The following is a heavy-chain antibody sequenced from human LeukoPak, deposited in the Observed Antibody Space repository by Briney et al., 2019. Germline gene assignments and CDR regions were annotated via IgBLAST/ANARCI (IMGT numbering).Heavy chain of an antibody. CDR3: ARSWRYSYGYDFWFDP. D-gene: IGHD5-18*01. J-gene: IGHJ5*02. V-gene: IGHV5-51*01. CDR1: GYSLTSYW. CDR2: IYPGDSDT. Sequence: GESLKISCKGSGYSLTSYWIGWVRQMPGKGLEWMGIIYPGDSDTRYSPSFQGQVTISADKSISTAYLQWSSLKASDTAMYYCARSWRYSYGYDFWFDPWGQGALVTVSS.